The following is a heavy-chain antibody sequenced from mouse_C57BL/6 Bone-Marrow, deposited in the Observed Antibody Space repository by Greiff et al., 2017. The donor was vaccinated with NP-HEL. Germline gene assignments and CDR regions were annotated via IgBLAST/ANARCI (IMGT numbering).Heavy chain of an antibody. CDR2: IYPGDGDT. J-gene: IGHJ1*03. CDR3: ARDNYPWYFDV. Sequence: QVQLQQSGPELVKPGASVKISCKASGYAFSSSWMNWVKQRPGKGLEWIGRIYPGDGDTNYNGKFKGKATLTADKSSSTAYMQLSSLTSEDSAVYFCARDNYPWYFDVWGTGTTVTVSS. CDR1: GYAFSSSW. V-gene: IGHV1-82*01. D-gene: IGHD1-1*02.